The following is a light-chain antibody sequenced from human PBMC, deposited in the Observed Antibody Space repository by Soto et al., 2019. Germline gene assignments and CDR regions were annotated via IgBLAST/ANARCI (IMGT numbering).Light chain of an antibody. CDR3: QVWDTSDPRVM. Sequence: SYELTQPPSVSVAPGLTATITCGGDNIGNKVVHWYQQKPGQAPVLVVYDDRDRPSGIPERFSGSNSGNTATLTIGRVEAGDEADYHCQVWDTSDPRVMFGGGTKLTVL. J-gene: IGLJ3*02. CDR1: NIGNKV. V-gene: IGLV3-21*02. CDR2: DDR.